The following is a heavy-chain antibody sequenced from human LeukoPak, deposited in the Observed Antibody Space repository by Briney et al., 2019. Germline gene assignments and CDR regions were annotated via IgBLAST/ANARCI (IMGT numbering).Heavy chain of an antibody. Sequence: SQTLSLTCAVSGGSISSYYWSWIRQPPGKGLEWIGYIYYSGSTDYNPSLKSRVTISVDTSKNQFSLKLSSVTAADTAVYYCARHCDSSGFYFDYWGQGTLVTVSS. D-gene: IGHD3-22*01. V-gene: IGHV4-59*08. CDR2: IYYSGST. CDR1: GGSISSYY. CDR3: ARHCDSSGFYFDY. J-gene: IGHJ4*02.